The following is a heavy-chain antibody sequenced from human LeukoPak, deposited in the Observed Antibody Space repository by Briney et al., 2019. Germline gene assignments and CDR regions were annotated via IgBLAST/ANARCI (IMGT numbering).Heavy chain of an antibody. V-gene: IGHV1-2*02. D-gene: IGHD6-19*01. CDR2: INPNTAGT. J-gene: IGHJ4*02. Sequence: ASVKVSCKASGYTFTGYYIQWVRQAPGQGPEWMGWINPNTAGTNSAQKFQGRVTMTRDTSINTTYMELSRLRSDDTAVYYCARTPHSSGWYEFDYWGQGTLVTVSS. CDR3: ARTPHSSGWYEFDY. CDR1: GYTFTGYY.